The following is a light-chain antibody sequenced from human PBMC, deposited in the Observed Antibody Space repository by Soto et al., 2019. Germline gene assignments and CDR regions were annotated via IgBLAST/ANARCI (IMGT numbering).Light chain of an antibody. CDR1: NSNIGRNT. J-gene: IGLJ3*02. V-gene: IGLV1-44*01. CDR3: AAWDESPNVPV. CDR2: SNN. Sequence: QSVLTQPPSASGTPGQRVTISCSGSNSNIGRNTVNWYQQLPGAAPSLLIYSNNQRPSGVPDRFSGSKSGTSASLAISGLQSEDEADYYCAAWDESPNVPVFGGGTKCTVL.